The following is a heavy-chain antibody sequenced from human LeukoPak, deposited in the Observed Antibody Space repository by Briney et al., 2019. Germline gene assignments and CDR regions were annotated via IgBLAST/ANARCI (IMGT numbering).Heavy chain of an antibody. V-gene: IGHV4-59*01. CDR1: GPSISSYY. CDR2: IYYSGST. J-gene: IGHJ5*02. D-gene: IGHD3-22*01. Sequence: AETPSLTCSLSGPSISSYYWRWIRQPPGKGRDWMGYIYYSGSTNYNPSLKSRVTISVDTSKNQFSLKLSSVTAADTAVYYCARDNKYYYDNSGYYHWGQGTLVTVSS. CDR3: ARDNKYYYDNSGYYH.